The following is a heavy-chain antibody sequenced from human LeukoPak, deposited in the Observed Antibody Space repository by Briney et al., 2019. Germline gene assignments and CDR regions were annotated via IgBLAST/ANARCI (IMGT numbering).Heavy chain of an antibody. V-gene: IGHV3-74*01. CDR3: ARDRGYSFDY. Sequence: GGSLRLSCVVSGFTFSKYFMHWVRQAPGKGLEWVSRINDDGTNTYYADSVKGRFTISRDNAKNTLYLQMNSLRAEDTAVYYCARDRGYSFDYWAQGTLVTVSS. CDR2: INDDGTNT. CDR1: GFTFSKYF. D-gene: IGHD5-18*01. J-gene: IGHJ4*02.